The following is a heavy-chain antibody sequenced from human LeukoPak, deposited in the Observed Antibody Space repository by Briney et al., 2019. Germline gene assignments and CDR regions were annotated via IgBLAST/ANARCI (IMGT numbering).Heavy chain of an antibody. CDR2: IWYDGSNK. Sequence: GRSLRLSCAASGFTFSSYGMHWVRQAPGKGREGVAVIWYDGSNKYYADSVKGRFTISRDNSTNTLYLQMNSLRAEDTAVYYCARDGCSSTSCYDYYYYGMDVWGKGTTVTVS. J-gene: IGHJ6*04. CDR1: GFTFSSYG. D-gene: IGHD2-2*01. V-gene: IGHV3-33*01. CDR3: ARDGCSSTSCYDYYYYGMDV.